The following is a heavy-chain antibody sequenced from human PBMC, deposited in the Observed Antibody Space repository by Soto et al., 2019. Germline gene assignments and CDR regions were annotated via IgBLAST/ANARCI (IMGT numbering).Heavy chain of an antibody. Sequence: GSGPTLVNPTQTLTLTCTFSGFSLSTSGMCVSWIRQPPGKALEWLARIDWDDDKYYSTSLKTRLTISKDTSKNQVVLTMTNMDPVDTATYYCARIRCSSVDYYYYMDVWGKGATVTVSS. J-gene: IGHJ6*03. CDR1: GFSLSTSGMC. D-gene: IGHD6-25*01. V-gene: IGHV2-70*11. CDR3: ARIRCSSVDYYYYMDV. CDR2: IDWDDDK.